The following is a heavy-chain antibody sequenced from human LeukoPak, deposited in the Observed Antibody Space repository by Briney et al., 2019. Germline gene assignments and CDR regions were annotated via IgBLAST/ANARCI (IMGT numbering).Heavy chain of an antibody. CDR1: GFTFSGFA. CDR3: ARLTLDTSGGSGGY. J-gene: IGHJ4*02. V-gene: IGHV3-73*01. D-gene: IGHD3-10*01. Sequence: GGSLTLSCAASGFTFSGFAMHWVRQGSGKGLEWVGRIRSKAHSYATAYAASVKGMFTISRDDSKNTAYLQMNSLTTEDTAVYYCARLTLDTSGGSGGYWGQGTLVTVSS. CDR2: IRSKAHSYAT.